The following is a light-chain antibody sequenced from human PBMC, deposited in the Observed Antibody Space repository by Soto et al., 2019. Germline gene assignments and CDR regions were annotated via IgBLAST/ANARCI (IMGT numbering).Light chain of an antibody. J-gene: IGLJ2*01. CDR1: SGHSSYA. CDR2: LNSDGSH. Sequence: QPVRPQVASAYAFLGACVNLTCTLSSGHSSYAIAWHQQQPEKGPRYLMKLNSDGSHSKGDGIPDRFSGSSSGAERYLTISSLQSENEADYYCQTWGTGIVVFGGGTQLTVL. CDR3: QTWGTGIVV. V-gene: IGLV4-69*01.